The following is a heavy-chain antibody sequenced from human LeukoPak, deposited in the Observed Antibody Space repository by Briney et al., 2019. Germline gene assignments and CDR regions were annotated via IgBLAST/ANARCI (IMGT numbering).Heavy chain of an antibody. CDR1: GFTFDNYG. V-gene: IGHV3-20*04. D-gene: IGHD5-24*01. CDR3: ARQNWLQTFDY. Sequence: GGSLRLSCAASGFTFDNYGMSWVRQAPGKGLEWVSGITWNGGSSGYADSVKGRFTISRDNAKNSLYLRMNSLRAEDTALYYCARQNWLQTFDYWGQGTLVTVSS. J-gene: IGHJ4*02. CDR2: ITWNGGSS.